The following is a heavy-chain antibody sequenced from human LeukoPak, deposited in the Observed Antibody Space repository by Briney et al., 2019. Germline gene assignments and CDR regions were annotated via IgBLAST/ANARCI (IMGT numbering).Heavy chain of an antibody. D-gene: IGHD2-21*02. V-gene: IGHV3-23*01. CDR1: GFTFSSYA. CDR3: ANLGIVVVTAIPVADAFDI. CDR2: ISGSGGST. Sequence: PGRSLRLSCAASGFTFSSYAMSWVRQAPGKGLEWVSAISGSGGSTYYADSVKGRFTISRDNSKNTLYLQMNSLRAEDTAVYYCANLGIVVVTAIPVADAFDIWGQGTMVTVSS. J-gene: IGHJ3*02.